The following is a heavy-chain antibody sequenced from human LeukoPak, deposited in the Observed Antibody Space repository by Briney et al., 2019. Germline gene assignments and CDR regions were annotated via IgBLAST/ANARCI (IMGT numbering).Heavy chain of an antibody. D-gene: IGHD3-10*01. CDR1: GFSFSSFS. CDR3: TRTHITADY. J-gene: IGHJ4*02. Sequence: PGGSLRLSCAVSGFSFSSFSMHWVRQAPGKGLMWVSRINADGSGTRYADSVEGRFTVSRDNARNTLYLQMNSLRAGDTAMYYCTRTHITADYWGQGTLVTVSS. V-gene: IGHV3-74*01. CDR2: INADGSGT.